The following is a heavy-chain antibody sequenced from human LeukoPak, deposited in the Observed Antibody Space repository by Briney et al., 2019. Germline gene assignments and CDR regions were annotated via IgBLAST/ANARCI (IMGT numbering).Heavy chain of an antibody. CDR1: GYTLTELS. V-gene: IGHV1-24*01. CDR3: ATVMFGLRLLGGANNIQLAKNWFDP. Sequence: ASVKVSCKVSGYTLTELSMHWVRQVPGKGLEWMGGFDPEDGETIYAQKFQGRVTMTEDTSTDTAYMELSSLRSEDTAVYYCATVMFGLRLLGGANNIQLAKNWFDPWGQGTLVTVSS. CDR2: FDPEDGET. D-gene: IGHD3-16*01. J-gene: IGHJ5*02.